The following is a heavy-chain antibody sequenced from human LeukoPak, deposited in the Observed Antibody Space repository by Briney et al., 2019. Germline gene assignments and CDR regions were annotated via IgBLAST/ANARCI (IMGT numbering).Heavy chain of an antibody. CDR2: ISSSSSYI. V-gene: IGHV3-21*01. CDR1: GFTFSSYS. D-gene: IGHD1-26*01. J-gene: IGHJ6*03. Sequence: GGSLRLSCAASGFTFSSYSMNWVRQAPGKGLEWVSFISSSSSYIYYADSVKGRFTISRDNAKSSLYLQMDSLRAEDTAVYYCARDPYSGNYGAYYYYYMDVWGKGTTVTISS. CDR3: ARDPYSGNYGAYYYYYMDV.